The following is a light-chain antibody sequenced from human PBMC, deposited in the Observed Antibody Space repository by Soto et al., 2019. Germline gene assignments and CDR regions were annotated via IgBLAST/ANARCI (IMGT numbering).Light chain of an antibody. CDR2: EVR. Sequence: THRPHASGSPGQAVTTSCPGTDRNVAGYNYHSWYQHLPGTAPKLIIYEVRRRPSGVSTRFSASNSGYAASLTISGLQTDDAGHYCCPSYTRSNPNLFGAGTKVTV. CDR1: DRNVAGYNY. J-gene: IGLJ1*01. CDR3: PSYTRSNPNL. V-gene: IGLV2-14*01.